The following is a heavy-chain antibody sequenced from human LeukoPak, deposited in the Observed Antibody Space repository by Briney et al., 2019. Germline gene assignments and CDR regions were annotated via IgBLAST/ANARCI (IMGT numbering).Heavy chain of an antibody. CDR3: ARESRPSGWYTFGYYYYYMDV. V-gene: IGHV3-30*04. CDR1: GFTFSSYA. Sequence: GRSLRLSCAASGFTFSSYAMHWVRQAPGKGLEWVAVISYDGSNKYYADSVKGRFTISRDNSKNTLYLQMNSLRAEDTAVYYCARESRPSGWYTFGYYYYYMDVWGKGTTVTVSS. D-gene: IGHD6-19*01. CDR2: ISYDGSNK. J-gene: IGHJ6*03.